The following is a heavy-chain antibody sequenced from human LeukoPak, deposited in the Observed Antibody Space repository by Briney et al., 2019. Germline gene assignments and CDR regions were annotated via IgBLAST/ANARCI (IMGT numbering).Heavy chain of an antibody. CDR2: ISPTGGTK. V-gene: IGHV3-11*01. J-gene: IGHJ4*02. Sequence: GGSLRLSCAASGFTFSDYYMSWIRPAPGKGLEWVSYISPTGGTKYYADSVRGRFTISRDNAKNSLFLQTNSLRAEDTAVYYCARVPTTVTYTDYWGQGTLVSVSS. CDR3: ARVPTTVTYTDY. D-gene: IGHD4-17*01. CDR1: GFTFSDYY.